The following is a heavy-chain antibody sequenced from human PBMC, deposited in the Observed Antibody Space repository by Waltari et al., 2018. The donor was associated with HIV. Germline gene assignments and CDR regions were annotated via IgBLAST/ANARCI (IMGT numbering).Heavy chain of an antibody. J-gene: IGHJ6*02. V-gene: IGHV1-3*01. CDR1: GYTFTSYA. Sequence: QVQLVQSGAEVKKPGASVKVSCKASGYTFTSYAMHWVRQAPGPTPVGMVWINAGNGNTKYSQKFQGRVTITRDTSASTAYMELSSLRSEDTAVYYCARDKPKDIVVVPAAMPGVGYYGMDVWGQGTTVTVSS. D-gene: IGHD2-2*01. CDR2: INAGNGNT. CDR3: ARDKPKDIVVVPAAMPGVGYYGMDV.